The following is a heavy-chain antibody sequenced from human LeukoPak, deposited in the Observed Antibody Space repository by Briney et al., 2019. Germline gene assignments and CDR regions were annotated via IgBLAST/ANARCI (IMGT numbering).Heavy chain of an antibody. CDR2: ISGSGGST. Sequence: GGSLRLSCAASGFTFSSYAMSWVRQAPGKGLEWVSAISGSGGSTYYADSVKGPFPISRDNSKNTLYLQMNSLRAEDTAVYYCAKHPHRITIFRVVRDFWRRGTVV. D-gene: IGHD3-3*01. J-gene: IGHJ4*02. CDR3: AKHPHRITIFRVVRDF. CDR1: GFTFSSYA. V-gene: IGHV3-23*01.